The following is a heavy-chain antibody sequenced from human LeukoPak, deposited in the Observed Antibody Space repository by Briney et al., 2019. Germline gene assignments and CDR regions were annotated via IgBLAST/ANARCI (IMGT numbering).Heavy chain of an antibody. V-gene: IGHV3-48*01. CDR2: ISSSSSTI. J-gene: IGHJ6*04. D-gene: IGHD6-6*01. Sequence: AGGSLRLSCAASGFTFSSYSMNWVRQAPGEGLEWVSYISSSSSTIYYADSVKGRFTISRDNAKNSLYLQMNSLRAEDTAVYYCERGGPWYSSSCEPMADVWVKGTTVTVSS. CDR1: GFTFSSYS. CDR3: ERGGPWYSSSCEPMADV.